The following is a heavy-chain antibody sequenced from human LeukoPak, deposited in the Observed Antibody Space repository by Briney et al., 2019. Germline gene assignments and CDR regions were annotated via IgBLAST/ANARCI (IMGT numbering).Heavy chain of an antibody. J-gene: IGHJ6*02. CDR1: GFTFSTYA. CDR3: ARDHWVTMVRGVIPLYGLYV. CDR2: ISYDGSNK. V-gene: IGHV3-30-3*01. D-gene: IGHD3-10*01. Sequence: GRSLRLPCAASGFTFSTYAMHWVRQAPGKGLEWVAVISYDGSNKYYADSVKGRFTISRDNSKSTLYLQMISLRAEDTAVYYCARDHWVTMVRGVIPLYGLYVWGQGSTVTVSS.